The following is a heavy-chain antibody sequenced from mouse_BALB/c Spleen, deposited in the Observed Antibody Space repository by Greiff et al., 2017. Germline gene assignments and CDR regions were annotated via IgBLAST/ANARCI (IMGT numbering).Heavy chain of an antibody. CDR2: IYPGDGDT. CDR3: ARGLLRIDV. V-gene: IGHV1-82*01. D-gene: IGHD2-3*01. CDR1: GYAFSSSW. J-gene: IGHJ1*01. Sequence: VQLQQSGPELVKPGASVKISCKASGYAFSSSWMNWVKQRPGQGLEWIGRIYPGDGDTNYNGKFKGKATLTADKSSSTAYMQLSSLTSVDSAVYFCARGLLRIDVWGAGTTVTVSS.